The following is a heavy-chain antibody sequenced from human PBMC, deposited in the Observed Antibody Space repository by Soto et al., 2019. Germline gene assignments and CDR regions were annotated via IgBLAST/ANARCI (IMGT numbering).Heavy chain of an antibody. D-gene: IGHD3-10*01. CDR3: SKDTPGRVAR. Sequence: QVQLVESGGGVVQPGRSLRLSCAASGFTFSHSGFHWVRQAPGKGLEWVIFISSDGNSQYYGDSVKGRFTISRDNSRNPLYLQMTSLPPEYSAGYYCSKDTPGRVARWGQGTLVTVSS. CDR2: ISSDGNSQ. V-gene: IGHV3-30*18. CDR1: GFTFSHSG. J-gene: IGHJ4*02.